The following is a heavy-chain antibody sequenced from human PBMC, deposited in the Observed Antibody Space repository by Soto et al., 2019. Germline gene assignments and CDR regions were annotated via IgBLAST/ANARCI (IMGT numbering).Heavy chain of an antibody. CDR2: ISGRGGDT. CDR3: AKQHCSNGICYSNHYGMDA. CDR1: GFNFKYYA. D-gene: IGHD2-8*01. Sequence: GVLRLSCAAFGFNFKYYAMSWVRQAPGKGLEWVSLISGRGGDTNYADSVRSRFTISRDNSKDTLFLQMMSLRAEDTAVYYCAKQHCSNGICYSNHYGMDAWGRGTTVTVSS. J-gene: IGHJ6*02. V-gene: IGHV3-23*01.